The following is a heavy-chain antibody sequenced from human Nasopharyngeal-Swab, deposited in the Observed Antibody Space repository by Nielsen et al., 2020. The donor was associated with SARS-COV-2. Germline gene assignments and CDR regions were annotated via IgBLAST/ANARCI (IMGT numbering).Heavy chain of an antibody. J-gene: IGHJ5*02. D-gene: IGHD6-13*01. CDR3: ARDPIGYSSSSWWFDP. CDR2: ISSSSSYI. V-gene: IGHV3-21*01. Sequence: GRSLRLACAASGFTFSSYSTNWVRQAPGKGLEWVSSISSSSSYIYYADSVKGRFTISRDNAKNSLYLQMNSLRAEDTAVYYCARDPIGYSSSSWWFDPWGQGTLVTVSS. CDR1: GFTFSSYS.